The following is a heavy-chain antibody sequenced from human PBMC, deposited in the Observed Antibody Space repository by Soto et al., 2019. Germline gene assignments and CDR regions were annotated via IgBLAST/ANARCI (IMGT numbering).Heavy chain of an antibody. Sequence: EVQLAESGGGLAQPGGSLRLSCAASGFTLSGYAMDWVRQAPGKGLVYVSGISSNGVGTYYANSVQGRFTISRDNSKNSVYLQMGNLRPEDMAVYSCARRARPDFYYMDVWGKGTTVTVSS. CDR3: ARRARPDFYYMDV. CDR1: GFTLSGYA. J-gene: IGHJ6*03. D-gene: IGHD6-6*01. V-gene: IGHV3-64*01. CDR2: ISSNGVGT.